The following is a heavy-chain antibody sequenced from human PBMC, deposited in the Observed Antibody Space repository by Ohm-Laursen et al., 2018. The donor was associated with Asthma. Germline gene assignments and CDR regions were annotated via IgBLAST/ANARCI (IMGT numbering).Heavy chain of an antibody. CDR3: ARVSIAARRYGMDV. Sequence: GTLSLTCTVSGGSISSYYWSWIRQPPGKGLEWIGYIYYSGSTNYNPSLKSRVTISVDTSKNQFSLKLSSVTAADTAVYYCARVSIAARRYGMDVWGQGTTVTVSS. J-gene: IGHJ6*02. CDR2: IYYSGST. V-gene: IGHV4-59*01. D-gene: IGHD6-6*01. CDR1: GGSISSYY.